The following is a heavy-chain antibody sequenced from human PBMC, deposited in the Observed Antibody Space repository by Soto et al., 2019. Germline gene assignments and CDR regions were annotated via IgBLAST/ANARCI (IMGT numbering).Heavy chain of an antibody. Sequence: SETLSLTCTVSGGSISSYYWSWIRQPPGKGLEWIGYIYYSGSTNYNPSLKSRVTISVDTSKNQFSLKLSSVTAADTAVYYCAMGSRRPYYYYGMDVWGQGTTVTVSS. CDR3: AMGSRRPYYYYGMDV. J-gene: IGHJ6*02. CDR1: GGSISSYY. D-gene: IGHD3-10*01. CDR2: IYYSGST. V-gene: IGHV4-59*01.